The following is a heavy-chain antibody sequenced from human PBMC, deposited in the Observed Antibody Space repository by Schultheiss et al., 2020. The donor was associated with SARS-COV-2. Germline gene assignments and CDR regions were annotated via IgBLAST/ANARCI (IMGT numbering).Heavy chain of an antibody. V-gene: IGHV4-34*01. CDR3: ARDARYGFRGRSERGMDV. Sequence: SQTLSLTCAVYGGSFGGYYWSWIRQPPGKGLEWIGEINHSGSTNYNPSLKSRVTISVDTSKNQFSLKLSSVTAADTAVYYCARDARYGFRGRSERGMDVWGQGATVTVSS. CDR2: INHSGST. J-gene: IGHJ6*01. D-gene: IGHD5-24*01. CDR1: GGSFGGYY.